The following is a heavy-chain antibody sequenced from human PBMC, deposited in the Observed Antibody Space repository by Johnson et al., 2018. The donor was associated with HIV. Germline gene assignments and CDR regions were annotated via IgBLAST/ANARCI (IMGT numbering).Heavy chain of an antibody. CDR3: ATARNRLWASSGWAGFWAFDM. Sequence: VLLVESGGGLVQPGGSLRLSCGASGFTFSDNWMQWVRQAPGKGLEWVGHLKSKTDGGTTDYAAPVKGSFTISRDDSKNTLYLQMNSLKTEDTAVYYCATARNRLWASSGWAGFWAFDMWGQGTMVTVSS. CDR2: LKSKTDGGTT. D-gene: IGHD6-19*01. CDR1: GFTFSDNW. J-gene: IGHJ3*02. V-gene: IGHV3-15*01.